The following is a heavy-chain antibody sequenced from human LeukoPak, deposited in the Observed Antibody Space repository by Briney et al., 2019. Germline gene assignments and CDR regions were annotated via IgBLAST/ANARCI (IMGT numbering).Heavy chain of an antibody. Sequence: SETLSLTCTLSGGSISRYYWSWIRQPPGKGLEWVGYIHTSGSTSYNPSLKSRVTMSVDTSNNQFSLKLNSVTAADTAVYYCARDHQLLYVRVWYFDLWGRGTLVTVSS. CDR2: IHTSGST. CDR3: ARDHQLLYVRVWYFDL. J-gene: IGHJ2*01. D-gene: IGHD2-2*02. CDR1: GGSISRYY. V-gene: IGHV4-4*09.